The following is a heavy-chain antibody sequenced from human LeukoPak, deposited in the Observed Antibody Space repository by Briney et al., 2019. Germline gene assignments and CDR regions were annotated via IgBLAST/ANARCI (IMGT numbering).Heavy chain of an antibody. J-gene: IGHJ6*04. CDR3: GRRWVSYFHQDV. V-gene: IGHV4-34*01. CDR2: TDPSGIT. CDR1: GGSLSGYF. D-gene: IGHD1-26*01. Sequence: SETLSLTCAVYGGSLSGYFYSWIRKPPGKGLEWIGETDPSGITYYKPSLKSRATISVDTSKNQFSLKLESVTAADTAVYYCGRRWVSYFHQDVWGTGTTVIVSS.